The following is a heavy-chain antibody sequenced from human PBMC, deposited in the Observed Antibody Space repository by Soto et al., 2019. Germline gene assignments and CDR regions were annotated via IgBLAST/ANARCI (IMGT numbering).Heavy chain of an antibody. CDR2: IDYNGVT. J-gene: IGHJ5*02. V-gene: IGHV4-39*07. D-gene: IGHD2-15*01. CDR1: GGSIYTNDYY. CDR3: ARVGCSGGSCYSPRGWFDP. Sequence: SETLSLTCTVSGGSIYTNDYYWGWIRQPPGRGLEWIGNIDYNGVTYYNRSLKSRVSISRDTSKNQFSLRLTSVTAADTAVYYCARVGCSGGSCYSPRGWFDPWGQGALVTVSS.